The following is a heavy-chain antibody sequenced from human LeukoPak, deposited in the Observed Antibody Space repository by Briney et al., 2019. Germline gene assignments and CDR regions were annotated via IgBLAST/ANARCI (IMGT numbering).Heavy chain of an antibody. CDR1: GGSISGSSYY. V-gene: IGHV4-39*07. CDR2: IYYSGST. D-gene: IGHD2-2*01. Sequence: SETLSLTCTVSGGSISGSSYYWGWIRQPPGKGLEWIGSIYYSGSTYYNPSLKSRVTISVDTSKNQFSLKLSSVTAADTAVYYCARVGSSTNGEIDYWGQGTLVTVSS. J-gene: IGHJ4*02. CDR3: ARVGSSTNGEIDY.